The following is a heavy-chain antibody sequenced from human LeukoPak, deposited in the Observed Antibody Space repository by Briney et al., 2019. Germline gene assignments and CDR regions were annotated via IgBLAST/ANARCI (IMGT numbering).Heavy chain of an antibody. D-gene: IGHD3-10*01. Sequence: SETLSLTCTVSGYSISSGYYWGWIRQPPGKGLEWIGSIYYSGSTYYNPSLKSRVTISVDTSKNQFSLKLSSVTAADTAVYYCARRGRLEPRAFDIWGQGTMVTVSS. CDR1: GYSISSGYY. V-gene: IGHV4-38-2*02. CDR3: ARRGRLEPRAFDI. J-gene: IGHJ3*02. CDR2: IYYSGST.